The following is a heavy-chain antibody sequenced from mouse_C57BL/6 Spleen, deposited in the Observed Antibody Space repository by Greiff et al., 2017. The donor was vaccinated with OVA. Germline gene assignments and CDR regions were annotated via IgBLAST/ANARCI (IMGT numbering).Heavy chain of an antibody. D-gene: IGHD2-2*01. CDR1: GYTFTEYT. J-gene: IGHJ2*01. CDR2: FYPGSGSI. Sequence: VKLQESGAELVKPGASVKLSCTASGYTFTEYTIHWVKQRSGQGLEWIGWFYPGSGSIKYNEKFKDKATLTADKSSSTVYMELSRVTSEDSAVYFCARHEGRYGYDGNYFDYWGQGTTLTVSS. V-gene: IGHV1-62-2*01. CDR3: ARHEGRYGYDGNYFDY.